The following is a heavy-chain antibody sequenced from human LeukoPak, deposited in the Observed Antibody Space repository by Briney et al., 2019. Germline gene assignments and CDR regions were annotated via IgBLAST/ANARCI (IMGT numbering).Heavy chain of an antibody. J-gene: IGHJ5*02. CDR1: GFTFSTYW. V-gene: IGHV3-7*04. CDR2: INQYGSEK. Sequence: GGSLRLSCAASGFTFSTYWMSWVRQTPGKGLEWVANINQYGSEKYYVDSVKGRFTTSRDNAKNSMYLQMNSLRVEDTAVYYCARGYDTLTGWLDHWGQGTLVTVPS. CDR3: ARGYDTLTGWLDH. D-gene: IGHD3-9*01.